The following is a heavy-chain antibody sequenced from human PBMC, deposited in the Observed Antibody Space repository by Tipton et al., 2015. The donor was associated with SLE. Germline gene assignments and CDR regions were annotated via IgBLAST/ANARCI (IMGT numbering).Heavy chain of an antibody. J-gene: IGHJ1*01. V-gene: IGHV4-34*01. CDR3: ATGYDFQTGWFQH. CDR2: TNHSGST. Sequence: TLSLTCAVYGGSFSGYYWSWIRQPPGKGLEWIGETNHSGSTNYNPSLKSRVTISVDTSKNQFSLKLSSVTAADTAVYYCATGYDFQTGWFQHWGQGTLVTVSS. CDR1: GGSFSGYY. D-gene: IGHD5-12*01.